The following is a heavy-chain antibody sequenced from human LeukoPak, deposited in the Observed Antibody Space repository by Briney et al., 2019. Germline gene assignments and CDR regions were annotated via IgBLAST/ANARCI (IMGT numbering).Heavy chain of an antibody. CDR2: IRGSGGTT. CDR1: GFTFSSYA. Sequence: PGGSLRLSCAASGFTFSSYAMHWVRQAPGKGLEWVSTIRGSGGTTYYADSVKGRFTISRDNSKNPLYLQMNSLRAEDTAVYYCARDARDGYGGNPFDYWGQGTLVTVSS. J-gene: IGHJ4*02. V-gene: IGHV3-23*01. D-gene: IGHD4-23*01. CDR3: ARDARDGYGGNPFDY.